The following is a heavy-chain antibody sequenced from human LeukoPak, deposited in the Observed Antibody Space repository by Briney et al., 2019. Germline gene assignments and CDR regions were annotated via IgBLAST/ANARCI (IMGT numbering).Heavy chain of an antibody. J-gene: IGHJ4*02. D-gene: IGHD3-22*01. CDR1: GFTFSSYS. Sequence: GGSLRLSCAASGFTFSSYSMNWVRQAPGKGLEWVSSISSSSSYIYYADSVRGRFTISRDNAKNSLYLQMNSLRAEDTAVYYCARETRNQYYYDSSGYYYALFHYFDYWGQGTLVTVSS. CDR2: ISSSSSYI. CDR3: ARETRNQYYYDSSGYYYALFHYFDY. V-gene: IGHV3-21*01.